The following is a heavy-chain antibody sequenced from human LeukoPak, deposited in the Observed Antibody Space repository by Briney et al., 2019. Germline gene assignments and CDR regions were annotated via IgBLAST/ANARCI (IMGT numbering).Heavy chain of an antibody. Sequence: SETLSLTCAVYGGSFSGYYWSWIRQPPGKGLEWIGEINHSGSTNYNPSLKSRVTISVDTSKSQFSLKLSSVTAADTAVYYCARGLVGYYGSGSYYYFDYWGQGTLVTVSS. D-gene: IGHD3-10*01. V-gene: IGHV4-34*01. CDR1: GGSFSGYY. CDR3: ARGLVGYYGSGSYYYFDY. CDR2: INHSGST. J-gene: IGHJ4*02.